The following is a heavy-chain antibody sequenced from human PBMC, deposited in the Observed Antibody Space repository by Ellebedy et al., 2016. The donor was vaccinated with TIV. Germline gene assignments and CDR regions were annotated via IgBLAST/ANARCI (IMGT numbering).Heavy chain of an antibody. V-gene: IGHV3-21*01. CDR3: ARPYSNYGSMWFDY. J-gene: IGHJ4*02. CDR1: GFTFSSYS. CDR2: ISSSSSYI. Sequence: GESLKISXAASGFTFSSYSMNWVRQAPGKGLEWVSSISSSSSYIYYADSVKGRFTISRDNAKNSLYLQMNSLRVEDTAVYYCARPYSNYGSMWFDYWGQGTLVTVSS. D-gene: IGHD4-11*01.